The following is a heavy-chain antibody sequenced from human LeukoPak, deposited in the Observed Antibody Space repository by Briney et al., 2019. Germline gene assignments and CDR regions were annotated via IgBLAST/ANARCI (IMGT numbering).Heavy chain of an antibody. CDR3: ARSWIQLWTSFDY. CDR2: INPNSGGT. J-gene: IGHJ4*02. Sequence: ASVKVSCKASGYTFTGYYMHWVRQAPGQGLEWMGWINPNSGGTNYAQKFQGWVTMTRDTSISTAYMELSRLGSDDTAVYYCARSWIQLWTSFDYWGQGTLVTVSS. CDR1: GYTFTGYY. D-gene: IGHD5-18*01. V-gene: IGHV1-2*04.